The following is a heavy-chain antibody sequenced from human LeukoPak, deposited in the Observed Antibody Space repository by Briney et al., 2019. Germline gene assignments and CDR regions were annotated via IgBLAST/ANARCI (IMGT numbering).Heavy chain of an antibody. Sequence: SETLSLTCAVSGGSISSSNWWSWVRQPPGKGLEWIGEIYHSGSTNYNPSLKSRVTISVDKSKNQFSLKLSSVTAADTAMYYCARGRIAVAEYYFDYWGQGTLVTVSS. CDR2: IYHSGST. CDR3: ARGRIAVAEYYFDY. V-gene: IGHV4-4*02. CDR1: GGSISSSNW. J-gene: IGHJ4*02. D-gene: IGHD6-19*01.